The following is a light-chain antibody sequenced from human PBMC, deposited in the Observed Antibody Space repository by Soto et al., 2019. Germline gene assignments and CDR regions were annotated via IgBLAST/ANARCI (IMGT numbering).Light chain of an antibody. CDR3: QQSYSTPSIT. CDR2: AAS. CDR1: QSISSY. Sequence: DIQMTHSSSSLSASVRDRVTITCRASQSISSYLNWYQQKPGKAPKLLIYAASSLQSGVPSRFSGSGSGTDFTLTISSLQPEDFATYYCQQSYSTPSITFGQGTRLEV. J-gene: IGKJ5*01. V-gene: IGKV1-39*01.